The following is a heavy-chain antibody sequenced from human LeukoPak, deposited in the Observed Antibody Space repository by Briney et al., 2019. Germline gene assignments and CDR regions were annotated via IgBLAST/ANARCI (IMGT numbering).Heavy chain of an antibody. Sequence: ASVKVSCKASGYTFTGYYMHWVRQAPGQALEWMGIINPSGGSTSYAQKFQGRVTMTRDMSTSTVYMELSSLRSEDTAVYYCARNTYGYKFSMDVWGKGTTVTVSS. J-gene: IGHJ6*03. V-gene: IGHV1-46*01. CDR1: GYTFTGYY. CDR2: INPSGGST. D-gene: IGHD5-24*01. CDR3: ARNTYGYKFSMDV.